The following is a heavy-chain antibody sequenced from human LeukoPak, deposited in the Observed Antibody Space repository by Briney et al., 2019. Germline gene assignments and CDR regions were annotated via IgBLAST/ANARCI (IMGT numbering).Heavy chain of an antibody. Sequence: SETLSLTCTVSGDSIRSSDYYWGCIRQSPGKGLEWIGTISDGGSTYYNPSLKSRIIISVDTSKNQFSLQLSSVTAADTAVYYCVRHCCSSPSKRTFDIWGQGTLVAVSS. CDR2: ISDGGST. J-gene: IGHJ3*02. D-gene: IGHD2-15*01. V-gene: IGHV4-39*01. CDR1: GDSIRSSDYY. CDR3: VRHCCSSPSKRTFDI.